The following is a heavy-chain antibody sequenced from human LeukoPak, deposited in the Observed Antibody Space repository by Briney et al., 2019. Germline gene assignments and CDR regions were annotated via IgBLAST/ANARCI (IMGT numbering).Heavy chain of an antibody. CDR2: IRYDGSNK. V-gene: IGHV3-30*02. CDR1: GFTFNNYG. Sequence: QPGGSLRLSCAASGFTFNNYGMHWVRQAPGKGLEWVAFIRYDGSNKYYADSVKGRFTISRDNSKKTLYLQVNSLRAEDTAVYYCAKDFAPSFIASVFDYWGQGSLVTVSS. D-gene: IGHD6-13*01. J-gene: IGHJ4*02. CDR3: AKDFAPSFIASVFDY.